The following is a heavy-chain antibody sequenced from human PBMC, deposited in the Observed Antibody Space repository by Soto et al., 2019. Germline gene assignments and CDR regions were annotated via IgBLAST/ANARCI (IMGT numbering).Heavy chain of an antibody. CDR3: ARGGQGFNGDYGGNSLFDY. Sequence: LSLTCTVSGGSISSGGYYWSWIRQHPGKGLEWIGYIYYSGSTYYNPSLKSRVTISVDTSKNQFSLKLSSVTAADTAVYYCARGGQGFNGDYGGNSLFDYWGQGTLVTVSS. CDR2: IYYSGST. D-gene: IGHD4-17*01. CDR1: GGSISSGGYY. J-gene: IGHJ4*02. V-gene: IGHV4-31*03.